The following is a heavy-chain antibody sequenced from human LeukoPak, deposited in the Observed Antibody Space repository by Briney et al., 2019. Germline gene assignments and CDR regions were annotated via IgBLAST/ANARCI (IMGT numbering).Heavy chain of an antibody. V-gene: IGHV1-18*01. Sequence: ASVKVSFKSSGYTFISYGITWVRQAPGQGLEWMGWISAYNGKTNYAQNLQGRVTMTTDTSTSTAHMELRSLRSDDTAMYYCATNPSSDFWSGDWGQGTLISVSS. CDR3: ATNPSSDFWSGD. D-gene: IGHD3-3*01. CDR2: ISAYNGKT. J-gene: IGHJ4*02. CDR1: GYTFISYG.